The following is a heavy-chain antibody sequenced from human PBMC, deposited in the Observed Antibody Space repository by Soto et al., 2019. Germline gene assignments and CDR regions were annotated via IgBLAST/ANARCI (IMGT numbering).Heavy chain of an antibody. CDR1: GLTLSNYW. V-gene: IGHV3-74*03. J-gene: IGHJ5*02. D-gene: IGHD2-15*01. Sequence: EVQLVESGGGPVQAGGSLRLSCAASGLTLSNYWMQWVRQGPGKGLVWVAHINSDGITTKYAESVKGRFTISRDDAKNMLYLQMHSLRHDDTAVYYCAKVKGGSGARGDPLDLWGQAILVTVSS. CDR2: INSDGITT. CDR3: AKVKGGSGARGDPLDL.